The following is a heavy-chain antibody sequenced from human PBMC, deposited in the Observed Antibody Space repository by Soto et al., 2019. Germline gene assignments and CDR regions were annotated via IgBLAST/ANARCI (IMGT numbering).Heavy chain of an antibody. Sequence: SETLSLTCAVYGGSFSNYYWTWIRQPPGKGLEWIGEINHSGSTKYNPSLKSRVTISLDTSKNQFSLKLTSVTAADTAVYYCARGFGTLVPGNIREYHGMDVRGKGTTVTVSS. CDR1: GGSFSNYY. CDR3: ARGFGTLVPGNIREYHGMDV. D-gene: IGHD3-10*01. CDR2: INHSGST. J-gene: IGHJ6*04. V-gene: IGHV4-34*01.